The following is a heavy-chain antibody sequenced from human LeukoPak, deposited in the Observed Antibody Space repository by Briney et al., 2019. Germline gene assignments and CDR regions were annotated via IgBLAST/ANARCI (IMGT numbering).Heavy chain of an antibody. Sequence: PGGSLRLSGAASGFTVGSNYMSWVRQAPGKGLEWVSVIYSGGSTYYADSVKGRFTISRDNSKNTLYLQMNSLRAEDTAVYYCASRYYGSGSLIDYWGQGTLVTVSS. CDR1: GFTVGSNY. D-gene: IGHD3-10*01. CDR2: IYSGGST. J-gene: IGHJ4*02. CDR3: ASRYYGSGSLIDY. V-gene: IGHV3-66*01.